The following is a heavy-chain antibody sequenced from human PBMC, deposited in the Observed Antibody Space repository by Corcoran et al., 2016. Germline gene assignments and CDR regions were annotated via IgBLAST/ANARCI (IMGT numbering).Heavy chain of an antibody. V-gene: IGHV1-46*01. CDR2: INPSTDTT. J-gene: IGHJ3*02. Sequence: QVQLVQSGAEVKKPGASVKVSCKASGYTFTSYYMHWVRQAPGQGLEWMGIINPSTDTTGYAQKFQGRITMTRDTSTSTVYMELSSLRFEDTAVYYCAGDDREVAVPPDALDIWGQGTMVTVSS. CDR3: AGDDREVAVPPDALDI. CDR1: GYTFTSYY. D-gene: IGHD6-19*01.